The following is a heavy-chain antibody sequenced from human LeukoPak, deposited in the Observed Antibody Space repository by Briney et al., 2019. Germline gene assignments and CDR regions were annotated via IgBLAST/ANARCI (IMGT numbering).Heavy chain of an antibody. CDR1: GFTFSSYW. CDR2: IKQDGSEK. CDR3: ARVDGYCSGGSCYPFDY. J-gene: IGHJ4*02. D-gene: IGHD2-15*01. Sequence: PGGSLRLSCAVSGFTFSSYWMTWVRQAPGKGLEWVANIKQDGSEKYYVDSVKGRFTISRDNAENSLYLQMDSLRAEDTAVYYCARVDGYCSGGSCYPFDYWGQGTLVTVSS. V-gene: IGHV3-7*01.